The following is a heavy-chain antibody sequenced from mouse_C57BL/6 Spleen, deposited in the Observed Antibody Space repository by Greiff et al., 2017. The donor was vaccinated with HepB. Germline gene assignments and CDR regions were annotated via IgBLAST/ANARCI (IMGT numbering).Heavy chain of an antibody. J-gene: IGHJ4*01. CDR1: GYTFTSYW. V-gene: IGHV1-50*01. Sequence: QVQLQQPGAELVKPGASVKLSCKASGYTFTSYWMQWVKQRPGQGLEWIGEIDPSDSYTNYNQKFKGKATLTVDTSSSTAYMQLSSLTSEDSAVYYWARSGYYYGSSYYAMDYWGQGTSVTVSS. CDR3: ARSGYYYGSSYYAMDY. CDR2: IDPSDSYT. D-gene: IGHD1-1*01.